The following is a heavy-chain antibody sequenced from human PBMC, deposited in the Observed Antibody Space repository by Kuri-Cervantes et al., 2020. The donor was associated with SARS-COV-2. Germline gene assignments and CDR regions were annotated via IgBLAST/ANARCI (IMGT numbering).Heavy chain of an antibody. CDR3: ATDFVLVRGALWFDP. D-gene: IGHD3-10*01. CDR2: ISAYNGNT. Sequence: ASVKVSCKASGYTFTSYGISWVRQAPGQGLEWMGWISAYNGNTNYAQKLQGRVTMTEDTSTDTAYMELSSLRSEDTAVYYCATDFVLVRGALWFDPWGQGTLVTVSS. J-gene: IGHJ5*02. V-gene: IGHV1-18*01. CDR1: GYTFTSYG.